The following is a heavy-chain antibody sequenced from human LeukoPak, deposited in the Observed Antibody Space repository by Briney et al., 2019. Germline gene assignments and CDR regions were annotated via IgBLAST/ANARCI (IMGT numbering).Heavy chain of an antibody. CDR1: GESFSGYY. CDR3: ARGPQDDPINPPVYFDY. D-gene: IGHD1-14*01. Sequence: SETLSLTCAVYGESFSGYYWSWLRQPPGKGLEXXXXMNHSGSTKYNPSRKSRVTISVDTSKNPFSLKLSSLTAADTAVYYCARGPQDDPINPPVYFDYWGQGTLVTVSS. J-gene: IGHJ4*02. CDR2: MNHSGST. V-gene: IGHV4-34*01.